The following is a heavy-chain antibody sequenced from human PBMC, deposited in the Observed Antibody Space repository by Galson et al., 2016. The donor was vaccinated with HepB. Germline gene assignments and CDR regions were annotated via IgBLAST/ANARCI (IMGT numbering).Heavy chain of an antibody. V-gene: IGHV4-59*01. CDR1: GGAMTRDY. D-gene: IGHD3-22*01. Sequence: SETLSLTCTVSGGAMTRDYWGWIRQSPGKGLECIGYIYHDGDARYSSSSSLKNRVTISVDKSKTQFSLRLSSVTAADTATYYCARRDTHYYAFLVWGPGTVVTVSS. CDR2: IYHDGDARY. J-gene: IGHJ3*01. CDR3: ARRDTHYYAFLV.